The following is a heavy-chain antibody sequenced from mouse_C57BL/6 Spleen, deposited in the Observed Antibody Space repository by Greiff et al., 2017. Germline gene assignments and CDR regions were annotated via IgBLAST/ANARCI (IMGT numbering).Heavy chain of an antibody. Sequence: VQLQQSGAELVRPGASVKLSCTASGFNIKDDYMHWVKQRPEQGLEWIGWIDPENGDTEYASKFQGKATITADTSSNTAYLQLSSLTSEDTAVYYGTPIDGYTGFAYWGQGTLVTVSA. J-gene: IGHJ3*01. CDR1: GFNIKDDY. V-gene: IGHV14-4*01. CDR3: TPIDGYTGFAY. D-gene: IGHD2-3*01. CDR2: IDPENGDT.